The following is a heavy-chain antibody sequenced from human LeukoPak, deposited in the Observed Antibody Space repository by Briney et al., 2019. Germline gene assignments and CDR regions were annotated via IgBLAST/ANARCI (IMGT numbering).Heavy chain of an antibody. D-gene: IGHD5-12*01. J-gene: IGHJ6*03. V-gene: IGHV3-74*01. CDR2: VNSDGTGT. Sequence: PGGSLRLPCAASGFTFSSYWMHWVRQAPGKGLVWVSRVNSDGTGTTYADSVEGRFTISRDNAKNTVYLQMNSLRAEDTAIYYCIRTLIVATSPYMDVWGKGTTVTVSS. CDR3: IRTLIVATSPYMDV. CDR1: GFTFSSYW.